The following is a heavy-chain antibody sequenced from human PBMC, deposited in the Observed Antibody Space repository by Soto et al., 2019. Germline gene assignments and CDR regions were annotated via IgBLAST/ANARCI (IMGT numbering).Heavy chain of an antibody. CDR3: ARDIYQEDDYGDYGVDY. D-gene: IGHD4-17*01. J-gene: IGHJ4*02. Sequence: QVQLVESGGGVVQPGRSLRLSCAASGFTFSSYGMHWVRQAPGKGLEWVAVIWYDGSNKYYADSVKGRFTISRDNSKNTLYLQMNSLRAEDTAVYHCARDIYQEDDYGDYGVDYWGQGTLVTVSS. V-gene: IGHV3-33*01. CDR1: GFTFSSYG. CDR2: IWYDGSNK.